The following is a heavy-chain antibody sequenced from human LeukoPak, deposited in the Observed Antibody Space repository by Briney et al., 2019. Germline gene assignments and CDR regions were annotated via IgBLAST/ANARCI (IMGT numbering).Heavy chain of an antibody. Sequence: PGGSLRLSCAASGFTFSSYGMSWVRQAPGKGLEWVSYISSSGSTIYYADSVKGRFTISRDNAKNSLYLQMNSLRAEDTAVYYCAKSPARNYYDSSGSDFDYWGQGTLVTVSS. V-gene: IGHV3-48*03. CDR2: ISSSGSTI. CDR3: AKSPARNYYDSSGSDFDY. CDR1: GFTFSSYG. D-gene: IGHD3-22*01. J-gene: IGHJ4*02.